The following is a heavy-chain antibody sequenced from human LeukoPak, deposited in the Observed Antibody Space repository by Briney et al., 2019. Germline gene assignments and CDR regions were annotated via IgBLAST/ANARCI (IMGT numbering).Heavy chain of an antibody. CDR1: GFTFSSYA. CDR3: AKDFGSPGNI. CDR2: ISGSGGSK. J-gene: IGHJ3*02. V-gene: IGHV3-23*01. D-gene: IGHD1-26*01. Sequence: GGSLRLSCAASGFTFSSYAMSWVRQAPGKGLEWVSVISGSGGSKYSADSVKGRFTISRDNSKNTLYLQMNSLRAEDTALYYCAKDFGSPGNIWGQGTMVTVSS.